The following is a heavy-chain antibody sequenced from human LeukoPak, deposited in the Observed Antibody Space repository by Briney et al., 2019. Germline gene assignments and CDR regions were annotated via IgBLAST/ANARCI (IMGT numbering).Heavy chain of an antibody. Sequence: SETLSLTCTVSGGSLSNTNYYWGWIRQPPGKGLEWIGEINHSGSTNYNPSLKSRVTISVDTSKNQFSLKLSSVTAADTAVYYCARIRRLRYFDWLTRYAFDIWGQGTMVTVSS. D-gene: IGHD3-9*01. CDR2: INHSGST. V-gene: IGHV4-39*07. CDR3: ARIRRLRYFDWLTRYAFDI. CDR1: GGSLSNTNYY. J-gene: IGHJ3*02.